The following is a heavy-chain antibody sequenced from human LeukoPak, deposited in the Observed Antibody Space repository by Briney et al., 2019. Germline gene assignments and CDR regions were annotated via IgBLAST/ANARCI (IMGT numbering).Heavy chain of an antibody. V-gene: IGHV4-34*01. D-gene: IGHD4-17*01. J-gene: IGHJ5*02. CDR1: GGSFSGYY. CDR3: ARGHDGGQQDMTTVTKGNWFDP. Sequence: SETLSLTXAVYGGSFSGYYWSWIGQPPGKGLEWIGEINHSGSTNYNPSLKSRVTISVDTSKNQFSLKLSSVTAADTAVYYCARGHDGGQQDMTTVTKGNWFDPWGQGTLVTVSS. CDR2: INHSGST.